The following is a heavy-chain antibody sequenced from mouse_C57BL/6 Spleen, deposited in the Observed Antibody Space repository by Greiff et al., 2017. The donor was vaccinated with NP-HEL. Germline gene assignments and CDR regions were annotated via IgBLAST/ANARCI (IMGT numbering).Heavy chain of an antibody. V-gene: IGHV3-6*01. D-gene: IGHD3-3*01. J-gene: IGHJ2*01. Sequence: EVKLVESGPGLVKPSQSLSLTCSVTGYSITSGYYWNWIRQFPGNKLEWMGYISYDGSNNYNPSLKNRISITRDTSKNQFFLKLNSVTTEDTATYYCARDRGFPFLDYWGQGTTLTVSS. CDR1: GYSITSGYY. CDR2: ISYDGSN. CDR3: ARDRGFPFLDY.